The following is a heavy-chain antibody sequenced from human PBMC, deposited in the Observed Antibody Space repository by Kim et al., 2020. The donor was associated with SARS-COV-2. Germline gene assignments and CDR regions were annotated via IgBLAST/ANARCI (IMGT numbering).Heavy chain of an antibody. Sequence: SETLSLTCTVSGGSISSGGYYWSWIRQHPGKGLEWIGYIYYSGSTYYNPSLKSRVTISVDTSKNQFSLKLSSVTTADTAVYYCARGARSDDSPLFDPWGQGTLVTVSS. J-gene: IGHJ5*02. CDR2: IYYSGST. V-gene: IGHV4-31*03. D-gene: IGHD3-3*01. CDR3: ARGARSDDSPLFDP. CDR1: GGSISSGGYY.